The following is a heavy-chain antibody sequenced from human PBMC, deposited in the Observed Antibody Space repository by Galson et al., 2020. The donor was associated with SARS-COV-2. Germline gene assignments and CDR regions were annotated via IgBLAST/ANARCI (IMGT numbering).Heavy chain of an antibody. CDR3: ARPRRTGVFDY. V-gene: IGHV4-39*01. CDR2: IYYSGST. J-gene: IGHJ4*02. Sequence: SETLSLTCTVSGGSISSSSYYWGWIRQPPGKGLEWIGSIYYSGSTYYNPSLKSRVTISVDTSKNQFSLKLSSVTAADTAVYYCARPRRTGVFDYWGQGTLVTVSS. D-gene: IGHD1-1*01. CDR1: GGSISSSSYY.